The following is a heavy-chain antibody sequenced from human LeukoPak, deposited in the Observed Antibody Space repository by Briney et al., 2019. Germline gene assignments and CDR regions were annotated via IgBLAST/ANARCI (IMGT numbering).Heavy chain of an antibody. V-gene: IGHV3-23*01. CDR2: ISGSGGST. Sequence: PGGSLRLSCAASGFTFSSYAMSWVRQAPGKGREWVSAISGSGGSTYYADSVKGRFTISRDNSKNTLYLQMNSLRAEDTAVYYCAKAQDYYDSSGYFDYWGQGTLVTVSS. CDR1: GFTFSSYA. J-gene: IGHJ4*02. D-gene: IGHD3-22*01. CDR3: AKAQDYYDSSGYFDY.